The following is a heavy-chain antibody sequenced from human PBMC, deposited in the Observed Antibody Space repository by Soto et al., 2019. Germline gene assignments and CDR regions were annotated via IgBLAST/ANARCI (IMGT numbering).Heavy chain of an antibody. V-gene: IGHV5-10-1*01. CDR2: IDPSDSYT. Sequence: PXESLKVSCKCSGYRCTSYGISLVLQMPGKGLEWMGRIDPSDSYTNYSPSFQGHVTISADKSISTAYLQWSSLKASDTAMYYCARHRLLYSSSWANYYYYGMDVWGQGTTVTVSS. D-gene: IGHD6-13*01. CDR3: ARHRLLYSSSWANYYYYGMDV. CDR1: GYRCTSYG. J-gene: IGHJ6*02.